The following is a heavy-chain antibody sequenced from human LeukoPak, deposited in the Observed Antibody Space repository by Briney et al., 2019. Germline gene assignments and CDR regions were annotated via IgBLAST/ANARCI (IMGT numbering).Heavy chain of an antibody. CDR3: ARDRWGRHLLDY. Sequence: GGSLRLSCTASGFTFGDYAISWVRQAPGKGLEWVANIKQDGSEKYYVDSVKGRFTISRDNAKNSLYLQMNSLRAEDTAVCYCARDRWGRHLLDYWGQGTLVTVSS. J-gene: IGHJ4*02. D-gene: IGHD3-16*01. V-gene: IGHV3-7*01. CDR2: IKQDGSEK. CDR1: GFTFGDYA.